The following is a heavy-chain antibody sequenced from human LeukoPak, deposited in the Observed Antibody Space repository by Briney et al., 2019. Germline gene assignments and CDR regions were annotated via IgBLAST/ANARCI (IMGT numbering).Heavy chain of an antibody. D-gene: IGHD4-17*01. CDR1: GGSISSYY. J-gene: IGHJ4*02. CDR3: ARDGLYGDYVGY. CDR2: IYYSGST. V-gene: IGHV4-59*01. Sequence: SETLSLTCTVSGGSISSYYWSWIRQPPGKGLEWIGYIYYSGSTNYNPSLKSRVTISVDTSKNQFSLKLSSVTAADTAVYYCARDGLYGDYVGYWGQGTLVTVSS.